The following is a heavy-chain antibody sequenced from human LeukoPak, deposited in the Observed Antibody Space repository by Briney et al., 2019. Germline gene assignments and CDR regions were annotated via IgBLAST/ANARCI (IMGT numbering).Heavy chain of an antibody. CDR2: SSSSYI. V-gene: IGHV3-21*01. J-gene: IGHJ4*02. CDR3: VREYPDLFDY. Sequence: SSSSYIFYRDSVKGRFTISRDNAKNSLFLQMNSLRAEDTAVNYCVREYPDLFDYWGQGTLVTVSS.